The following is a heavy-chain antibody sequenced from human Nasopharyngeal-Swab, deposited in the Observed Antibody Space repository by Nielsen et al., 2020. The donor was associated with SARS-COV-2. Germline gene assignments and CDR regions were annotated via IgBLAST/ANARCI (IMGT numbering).Heavy chain of an antibody. CDR3: ARGLRGVTTYYYYYMDV. D-gene: IGHD4-17*01. CDR2: IYTSGST. V-gene: IGHV4-61*02. CDR1: GGSISSGSYY. Sequence: SETLSLTCTVSGGSISSGSYYWSWIRQPAGKGLEWIGRIYTSGSTNYNPSLKSRVTISVDTSKNHFSLKLSSVTAADTAVYYCARGLRGVTTYYYYYMDVWGKGTTVTVSS. J-gene: IGHJ6*03.